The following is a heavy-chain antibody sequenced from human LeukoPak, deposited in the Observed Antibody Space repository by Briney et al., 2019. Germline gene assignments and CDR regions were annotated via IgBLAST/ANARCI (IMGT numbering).Heavy chain of an antibody. D-gene: IGHD1-7*01. CDR1: GFTFSCYA. V-gene: IGHV3-23*01. Sequence: PGGSLRLSCAASGFTFSCYAMSWVRQAPGKGLEWVSAISGSGGSTYYADSVKGRFTISRDNSKNTLYLQMNSLRAEDTAVYYCAKGGLAWNYDCDFDYWGQGTLVTVSS. CDR2: ISGSGGST. J-gene: IGHJ4*02. CDR3: AKGGLAWNYDCDFDY.